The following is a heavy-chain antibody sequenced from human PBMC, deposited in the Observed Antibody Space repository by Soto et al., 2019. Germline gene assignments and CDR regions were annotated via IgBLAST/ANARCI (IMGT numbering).Heavy chain of an antibody. CDR2: IWYDGSNK. V-gene: IGHV3-33*01. CDR3: XXXXXXXXXXAFDI. J-gene: IGHJ3*02. CDR1: GFTFSSYG. Sequence: QVQLVESGGGVVQPGRSLRLSCAASGFTFSSYGMHWVRXAPGKXXXWVAVIWYDGSNKYYADSVKGRFTISRDNSKXXXXXXXXXXXXXXXXXXXXXXXXXXXXXXAFDIWGQGTMVTVSS.